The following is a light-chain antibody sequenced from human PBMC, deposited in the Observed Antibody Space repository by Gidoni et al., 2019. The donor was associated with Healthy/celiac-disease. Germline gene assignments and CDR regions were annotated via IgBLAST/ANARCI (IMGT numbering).Light chain of an antibody. CDR3: QQYGSSPLT. Sequence: IVLTKSPGTLSLSPGERATLSCRASPSVSSSYLAWYQQKPGQAPRLLIYGASSRATGIPDRFSGSGSGTDFTLTISRLEPEDFAVYYCQQYGSSPLTFGGGTKVEIK. J-gene: IGKJ4*01. CDR2: GAS. V-gene: IGKV3-20*01. CDR1: PSVSSSY.